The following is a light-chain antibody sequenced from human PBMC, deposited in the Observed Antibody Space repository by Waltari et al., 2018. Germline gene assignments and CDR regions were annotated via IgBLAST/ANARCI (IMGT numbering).Light chain of an antibody. Sequence: QSVLAQPPSVSGAPGQRVTISCSGSSSNIGAGSDVHWYQHLPGTAPKHLIYGNSNRPSGVPDRFSGSKSGTSASLAITGLQAEDEADYYCQSYDSSLSGSVFGGGTKLTVL. V-gene: IGLV1-40*01. CDR1: SSNIGAGSD. CDR3: QSYDSSLSGSV. J-gene: IGLJ3*02. CDR2: GNS.